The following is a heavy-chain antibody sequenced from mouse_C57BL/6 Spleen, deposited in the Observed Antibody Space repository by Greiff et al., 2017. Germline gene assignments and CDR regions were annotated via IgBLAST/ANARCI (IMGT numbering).Heavy chain of an antibody. D-gene: IGHD1-2*01. J-gene: IGHJ1*03. CDR2: INPNNGGT. CDR1: GYTFTDYY. CDR3: ARYTPLLRWYFDV. Sequence: EVQLQQSGPELVKPGASVKISCKASGYTFTDYYMNWVKQSHGKSLEWIGDINPNNGGTSYNQKFKGKATLTVDKSSSTAYMELRSLTSEDSAVYYCARYTPLLRWYFDVWGTGTTVTVSS. V-gene: IGHV1-26*01.